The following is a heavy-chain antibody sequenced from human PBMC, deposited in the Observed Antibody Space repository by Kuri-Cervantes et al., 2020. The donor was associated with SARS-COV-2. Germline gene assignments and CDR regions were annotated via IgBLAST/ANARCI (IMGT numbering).Heavy chain of an antibody. D-gene: IGHD2-21*01. CDR3: ARRGEDCGGDCLKGGPLDY. V-gene: IGHV3-21*01. J-gene: IGHJ4*02. CDR2: LSSSSSYI. Sequence: GGSLRLSCAASGFTFSSYNMNWVRQAPGKGLEWASSLSSSSSYIYYADSVKGRFTISRGDTKNSLYLQMNSLRAEDTAVYYCARRGEDCGGDCLKGGPLDYWGQGTLVTVSS. CDR1: GFTFSSYN.